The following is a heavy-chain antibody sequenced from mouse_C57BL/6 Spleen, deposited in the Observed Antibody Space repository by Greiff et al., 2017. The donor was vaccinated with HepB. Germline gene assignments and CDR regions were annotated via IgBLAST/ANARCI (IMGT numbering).Heavy chain of an antibody. CDR3: ARGDYGSSRSSWFAY. CDR1: GYTFTDYY. J-gene: IGHJ3*01. V-gene: IGHV1-19*01. D-gene: IGHD1-1*01. CDR2: INPYNGGT. Sequence: EVQLQQSGPVLVKPGASVKMSCKASGYTFTDYYMNWVKQSHGKSLEWIGVINPYNGGTSYNQKFKGKATLTVDKSSSTAYMELNSLTSEDSAVYYCARGDYGSSRSSWFAYWGQGTLVTVSA.